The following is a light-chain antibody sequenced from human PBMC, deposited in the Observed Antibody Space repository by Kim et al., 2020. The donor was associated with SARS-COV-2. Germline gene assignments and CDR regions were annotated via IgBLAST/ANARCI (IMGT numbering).Light chain of an antibody. CDR2: DAS. CDR3: QQYESYPWT. Sequence: GDRVTISCRVSQNIRINLAWLQQKPGRAPKLLIYDASNLESGVPSRFSGSGSGTEFTLTITSLQPDDFANYYCQQYESYPWTFGQGTKVDI. J-gene: IGKJ1*01. CDR1: QNIRIN. V-gene: IGKV1-5*01.